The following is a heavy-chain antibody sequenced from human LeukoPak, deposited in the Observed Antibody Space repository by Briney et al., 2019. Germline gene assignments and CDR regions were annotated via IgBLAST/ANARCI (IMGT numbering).Heavy chain of an antibody. V-gene: IGHV3-23*01. Sequence: GGSLRLSCAASGFTFSSYAMSWVRQAPGKGLEWVSATSGSGGSTYYADSVKGRFTISRDNSKNTLYLQMNSLRAEDTAVYYCAKDPTVTTFNWFDPWGQGTLVTVSS. J-gene: IGHJ5*02. CDR3: AKDPTVTTFNWFDP. CDR2: TSGSGGST. D-gene: IGHD4-17*01. CDR1: GFTFSSYA.